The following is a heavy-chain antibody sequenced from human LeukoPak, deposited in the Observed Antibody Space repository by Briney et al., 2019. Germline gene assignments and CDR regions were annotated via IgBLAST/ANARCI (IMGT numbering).Heavy chain of an antibody. D-gene: IGHD4-17*01. J-gene: IGHJ4*02. CDR2: VLYSGTA. V-gene: IGHV4-39*02. Sequence: SETLSLTCTVSGGSISNNGDYWGWLRQPPGKGLEWIGNVLYSGTAFYNPSLKSRVTISVDTSNNQFSLKMPSVTAADTAVYYCAREALHYAAIDYWGQGTLVTVSS. CDR3: AREALHYAAIDY. CDR1: GGSISNNGDY.